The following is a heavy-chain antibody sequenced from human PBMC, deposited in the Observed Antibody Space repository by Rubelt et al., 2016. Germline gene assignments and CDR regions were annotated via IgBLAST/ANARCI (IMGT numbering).Heavy chain of an antibody. J-gene: IGHJ2*01. Sequence: EVQLVESGGGLVQPGGSLRLSCAASGFTFSSYDMHWVRQATGKGLEWVSAIGTAGDTYYPGSVKGRFTIPRESAKNSLYLQMNSLRAGDTAVYYCARARGGYFDLWGRGTLVTVSS. CDR2: IGTAGDT. CDR1: GFTFSSYD. CDR3: ARARGGYFDL. V-gene: IGHV3-13*01.